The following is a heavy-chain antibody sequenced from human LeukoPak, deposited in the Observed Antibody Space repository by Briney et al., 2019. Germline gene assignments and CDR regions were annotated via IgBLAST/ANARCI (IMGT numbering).Heavy chain of an antibody. V-gene: IGHV4-61*02. CDR2: IYTSGST. J-gene: IGHJ4*02. CDR3: ARDRGMRRYFDY. Sequence: SQTLSLTCTVSGGSISSGSYYWSWIRQPAGKGLEWIGRIYTSGSTNYNPSLKSRATISVDTSKNQFSLKLSSVTAADTAVYYCARDRGMRRYFDYWGQGTLVTVSS. D-gene: IGHD3-10*01. CDR1: GGSISSGSYY.